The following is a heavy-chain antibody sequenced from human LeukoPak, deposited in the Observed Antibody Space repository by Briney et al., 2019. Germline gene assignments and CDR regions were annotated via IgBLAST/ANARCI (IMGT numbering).Heavy chain of an antibody. J-gene: IGHJ6*02. Sequence: GGSLRLSCAASGFTVSSNYMSWGRQAPGKGLEWGSVIYSGGSTYYADSVKGRFTISRHNSKNTLYLQMNSLRAEDTAVYYCARGPRIAARPYYYYGMDVWGQGTTVTVSS. D-gene: IGHD6-6*01. V-gene: IGHV3-53*04. CDR3: ARGPRIAARPYYYYGMDV. CDR1: GFTVSSNY. CDR2: IYSGGST.